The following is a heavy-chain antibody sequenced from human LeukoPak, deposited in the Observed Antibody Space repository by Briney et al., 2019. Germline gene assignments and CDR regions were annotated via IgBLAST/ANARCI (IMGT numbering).Heavy chain of an antibody. Sequence: QSGGSLRLSCAASGFTFSSYAMSWVRQAPGKGLEWVSAISGSGGSTYYADSVKGRFTISRDNSKNTLYLQMNSLRAEDTAVYYCAKVCGGDCYSSPDAFDIWGQGTMVTVSS. CDR3: AKVCGGDCYSSPDAFDI. V-gene: IGHV3-23*01. J-gene: IGHJ3*02. CDR1: GFTFSSYA. D-gene: IGHD2-21*02. CDR2: ISGSGGST.